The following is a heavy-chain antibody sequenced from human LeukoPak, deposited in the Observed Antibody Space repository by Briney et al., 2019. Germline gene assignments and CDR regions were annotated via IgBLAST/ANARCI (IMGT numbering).Heavy chain of an antibody. CDR1: GFTYTNYW. V-gene: IGHV3-7*01. CDR2: IKQDGSER. CDR3: ARGSMHVYHLYTDY. D-gene: IGHD3-16*01. J-gene: IGHJ4*02. Sequence: GGSLRLSCAASGFTYTNYWVSWFRQAPGQGLEWVASIKQDGSERYYVDSVKGRFTISKDNAKNSLFLQLSSLRVEDTAVYYCARGSMHVYHLYTDYWGQGTLVTVSS.